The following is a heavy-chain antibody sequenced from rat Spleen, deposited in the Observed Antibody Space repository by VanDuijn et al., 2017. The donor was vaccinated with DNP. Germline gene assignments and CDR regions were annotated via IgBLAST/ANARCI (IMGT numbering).Heavy chain of an antibody. Sequence: QVQLKESGPGLAQPSQTLSLTCTVSGFSLISYGVGWVRQPPGKGLEWIAAMSSGGNTYYNSALKSRLSISRDTSKSQVFLKMNSLQTEDTAMYFCASPGPDYWGQGVMVTVSS. V-gene: IGHV2S12*01. CDR1: GFSLISYG. CDR2: MSSGGNT. J-gene: IGHJ2*01. CDR3: ASPGPDY.